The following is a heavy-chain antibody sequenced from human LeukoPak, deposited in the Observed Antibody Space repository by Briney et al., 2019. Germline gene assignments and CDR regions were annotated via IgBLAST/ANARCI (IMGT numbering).Heavy chain of an antibody. J-gene: IGHJ4*02. CDR2: IYYSGST. CDR3: AREVVVAATRGYFDY. Sequence: PSQTLSLTCTVSGGSISSGDYYWSWIRQPPGKGLEWIGYIYYSGSTYYNPSLKSRVTISVDTSKNQFSLKLSSVTAADTAVYYCAREVVVAATRGYFDYWGRGTLVTVSS. V-gene: IGHV4-30-4*01. D-gene: IGHD2-15*01. CDR1: GGSISSGDYY.